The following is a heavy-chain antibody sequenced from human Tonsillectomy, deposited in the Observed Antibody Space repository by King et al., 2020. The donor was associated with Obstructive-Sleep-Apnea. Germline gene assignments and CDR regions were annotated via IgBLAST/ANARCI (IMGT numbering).Heavy chain of an antibody. CDR1: GFTFTKFG. CDR2: ITSSGSYS. V-gene: IGHV3-21*01. Sequence: VQLVESGGGLVKPGGSLRLSGVASGFTFTKFGMNWVRQAPGKGLEWVSSITSSGSYSNYAESVKGRFTISRDNAKNSLYLQMNSLRAEDTAVYYCTRDPDLFYWGQGTLVTVSS. CDR3: TRDPDLFY. J-gene: IGHJ4*02. D-gene: IGHD1-14*01.